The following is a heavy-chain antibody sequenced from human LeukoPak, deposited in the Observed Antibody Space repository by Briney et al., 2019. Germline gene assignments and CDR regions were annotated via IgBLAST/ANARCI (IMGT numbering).Heavy chain of an antibody. Sequence: GGSLRPSCAASGFTVSSNYMSWVRQAPGKGLEWVSVIYSGGSTYYADSVKGRFTISRDNSKNTLYLQMNSLRAEDTAVYYCARDRSGSPGMDVWGQGTTVTVSS. CDR3: ARDRSGSPGMDV. CDR2: IYSGGST. D-gene: IGHD3-22*01. CDR1: GFTVSSNY. J-gene: IGHJ6*02. V-gene: IGHV3-53*01.